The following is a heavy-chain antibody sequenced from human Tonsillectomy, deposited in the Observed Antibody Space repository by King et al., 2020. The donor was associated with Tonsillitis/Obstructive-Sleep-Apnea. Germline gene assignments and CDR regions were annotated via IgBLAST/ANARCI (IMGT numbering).Heavy chain of an antibody. D-gene: IGHD3-9*01. CDR3: ARQICHYDILTGYSQNWFDP. J-gene: IGHJ5*02. CDR2: IYYSGST. CDR1: GVSISSTSHY. V-gene: IGHV4-39*01. Sequence: LQLQESGPGLVKPSETLSLTCTVSGVSISSTSHYWGWIRQPPGKGLEWIGSIYYSGSTYYNPSLKSRVTISVDTSKNQFSLKLSSVTAADTAVYYCARQICHYDILTGYSQNWFDPWGQGTLVTVSS.